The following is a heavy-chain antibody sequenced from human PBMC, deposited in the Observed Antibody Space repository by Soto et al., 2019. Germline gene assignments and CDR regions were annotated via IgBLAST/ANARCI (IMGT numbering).Heavy chain of an antibody. Sequence: EVQLVESGGGLVQPGGSLRLSCAASGITLSDHFIDWVRQAPGKGLDWVGRTKAKAYSYTTEYAASVKGRFTISRDVSENSVYLQMNSLKSEDTAVYYCASIRGGMGYWGQGTLVTVSP. CDR3: ASIRGGMGY. CDR1: GITLSDHF. D-gene: IGHD3-10*01. CDR2: TKAKAYSYTT. V-gene: IGHV3-72*01. J-gene: IGHJ4*02.